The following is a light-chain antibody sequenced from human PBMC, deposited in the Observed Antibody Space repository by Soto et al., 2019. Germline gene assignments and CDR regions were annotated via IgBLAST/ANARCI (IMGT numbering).Light chain of an antibody. CDR1: QGINSY. Sequence: DIQLTQSPSFLSASVGDRVTITCRASQGINSYLAWYQQKPGKAPKLLIYAASTLQAGVTSRFSGDGSGTEFTLTIRSLQPDDFATYFCQQLNTYPLTFGGGTKVE. CDR2: AAS. CDR3: QQLNTYPLT. V-gene: IGKV1-9*01. J-gene: IGKJ4*01.